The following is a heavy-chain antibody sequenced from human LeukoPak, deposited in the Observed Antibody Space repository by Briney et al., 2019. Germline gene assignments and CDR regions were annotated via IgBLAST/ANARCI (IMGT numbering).Heavy chain of an antibody. CDR3: ARPYSSGWYFFDY. Sequence: GESLKISCXGSGYSFTCYWIGWVRQMAGKGLEWMGIIFPGDSDIRYSPSFQGQVTISADKSINTAYLQWSSLKASDTAMYYCARPYSSGWYFFDYWGQGTLVTVSS. CDR1: GYSFTCYW. CDR2: IFPGDSDI. J-gene: IGHJ4*02. V-gene: IGHV5-51*01. D-gene: IGHD6-19*01.